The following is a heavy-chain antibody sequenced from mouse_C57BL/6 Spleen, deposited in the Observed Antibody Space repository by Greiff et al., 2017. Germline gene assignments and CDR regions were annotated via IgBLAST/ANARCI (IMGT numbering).Heavy chain of an antibody. Sequence: EVQLQESGGDLVKPGGSLKLSCAASGFTFSSYGMSWVRQTPDKRLEWVATISSGGSYTYYPDSVKGRFTISRDNTKNTLFLQMSSLKSEDTAMYYCAGHDCYYPGYFDYWGQGTTLTVSA. CDR2: ISSGGSYT. J-gene: IGHJ2*01. CDR1: GFTFSSYG. D-gene: IGHD2-3*01. V-gene: IGHV5-6*01. CDR3: AGHDCYYPGYFDY.